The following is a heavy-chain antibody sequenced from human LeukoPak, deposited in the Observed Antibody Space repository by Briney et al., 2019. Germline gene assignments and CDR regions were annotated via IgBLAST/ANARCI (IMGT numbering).Heavy chain of an antibody. Sequence: SETLSLTCTVSGGSISSYYWSWIRQPPGKGLEWIGYIYYSGSTNYNPSLKSRVTISVDTSENQFSLKLSSVTAADTAVYYCARGARFRILAGGGDSGFDYWGQGTLVTVSS. CDR1: GGSISSYY. CDR2: IYYSGST. V-gene: IGHV4-59*01. J-gene: IGHJ4*02. CDR3: ARGARFRILAGGGDSGFDY. D-gene: IGHD5-12*01.